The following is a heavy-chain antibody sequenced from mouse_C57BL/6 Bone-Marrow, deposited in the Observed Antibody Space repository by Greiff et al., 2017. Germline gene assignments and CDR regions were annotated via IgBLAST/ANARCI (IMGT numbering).Heavy chain of an antibody. CDR2: IDPNSGGT. CDR3: ARWGTTVVPYWYFDV. Sequence: QVQLQQPGAELVKPGASVKLSCKASGYTFTSYWMHWVKQRPGRGLEWIGRIDPNSGGTKYNEKLKSKATLSGDKPSSTAYMQLSSLTSEDSAVYYCARWGTTVVPYWYFDVWGTGTTVTVSS. CDR1: GYTFTSYW. J-gene: IGHJ1*03. V-gene: IGHV1-72*01. D-gene: IGHD1-1*01.